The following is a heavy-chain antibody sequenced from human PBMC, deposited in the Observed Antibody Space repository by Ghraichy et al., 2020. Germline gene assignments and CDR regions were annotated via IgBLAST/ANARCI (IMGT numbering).Heavy chain of an antibody. D-gene: IGHD6-13*01. CDR2: IKQDGSEK. CDR1: GFTFSSYW. CDR3: SRDYNMVYSSSWYPPNYYGMDV. V-gene: IGHV3-7*01. Sequence: RGSLRLSCAASGFTFSSYWMSWVRQAPGKGLEWVANIKQDGSEKYYVDSVKGRFTISRDNAKNSLYLQMNSLRAEDTAVYYCSRDYNMVYSSSWYPPNYYGMDVWGQGTTVTVSS. J-gene: IGHJ6*02.